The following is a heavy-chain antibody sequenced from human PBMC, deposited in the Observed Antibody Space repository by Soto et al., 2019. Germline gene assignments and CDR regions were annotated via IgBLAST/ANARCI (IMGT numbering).Heavy chain of an antibody. Sequence: EVQLVESGGGLVQPGGSLNLSGEAPGFPFTGTWMNGFRQTPGKGLVWVGRITADGIGTTYADSVKGRFTISRDNAKNMVYLQMNSLRAEDTAVYYCAAFVVVTAGEYWGQGTLVTVSS. V-gene: IGHV3-74*01. CDR2: ITADGIGT. D-gene: IGHD2-21*02. CDR3: AAFVVVTAGEY. CDR1: GFPFTGTW. J-gene: IGHJ4*02.